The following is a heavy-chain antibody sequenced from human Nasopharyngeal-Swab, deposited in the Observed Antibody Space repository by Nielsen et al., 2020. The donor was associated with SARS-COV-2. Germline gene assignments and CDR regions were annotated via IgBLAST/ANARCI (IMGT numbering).Heavy chain of an antibody. CDR2: ISGSGGTI. CDR3: ARDRANWDFDY. Sequence: GESLKISCAASGFTFSDYYMNWIRQAPGKGLEYISYISGSGGTIYYGDSMKGRFTISRDNAKNSLYLQMNSLRAEDTAVYYCARDRANWDFDYWGQGTLVTVSS. CDR1: GFTFSDYY. V-gene: IGHV3-11*04. J-gene: IGHJ4*02. D-gene: IGHD7-27*01.